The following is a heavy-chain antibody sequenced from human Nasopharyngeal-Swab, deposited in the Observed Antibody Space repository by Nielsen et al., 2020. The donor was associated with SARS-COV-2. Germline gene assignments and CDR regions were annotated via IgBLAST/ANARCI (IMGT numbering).Heavy chain of an antibody. Sequence: GESLKISCVASGFTFSSYSMYWVRQAPGQGLVCVSQINVDGSSINCADSVKGRFTTSRDNAKNTLYLQMNSLRAEDTTVYYCTRNHLGLGIWGQGTVVTVSS. CDR1: GFTFSSYS. J-gene: IGHJ3*02. CDR2: INVDGSSI. V-gene: IGHV3-74*01. D-gene: IGHD3-16*01. CDR3: TRNHLGLGI.